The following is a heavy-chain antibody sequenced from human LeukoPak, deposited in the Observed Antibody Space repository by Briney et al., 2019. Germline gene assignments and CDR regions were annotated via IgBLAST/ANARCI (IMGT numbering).Heavy chain of an antibody. CDR2: IKVDGLQR. J-gene: IGHJ4*02. Sequence: AGGSLRLSWPPSASTVKNQLTACVRLAPRKCLEWREHIKVDGLQRWSVHSLKGRFPISGDDAKKSLYLQMNSLTDQDKAVYYCVRGGWELDYWGRGILVSVPS. CDR3: VRGGWELDY. V-gene: IGHV3-7*01. CDR1: ASTVKNQL. D-gene: IGHD4-23*01.